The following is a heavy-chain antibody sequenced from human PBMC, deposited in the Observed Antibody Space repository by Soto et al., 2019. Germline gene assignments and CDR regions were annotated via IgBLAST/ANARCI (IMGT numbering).Heavy chain of an antibody. Sequence: SVKVSCKASGGTFGSDAITWVRQAPGQGLEWVGRIIPIFGTTNYAQNLQGRVTISADKSTLTSYMELHSLTSDDTALYYCARDRTDSGYYTNWLDPWGQGTQVTVSS. CDR3: ARDRTDSGYYTNWLDP. CDR2: IIPIFGTT. J-gene: IGHJ5*02. CDR1: GGTFGSDA. D-gene: IGHD3-22*01. V-gene: IGHV1-69*06.